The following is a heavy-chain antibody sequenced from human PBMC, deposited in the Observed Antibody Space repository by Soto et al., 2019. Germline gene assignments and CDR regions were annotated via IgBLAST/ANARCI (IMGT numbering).Heavy chain of an antibody. CDR3: ARGGSPVVAVAGRDYYYYGMDV. J-gene: IGHJ6*02. V-gene: IGHV1-18*01. CDR1: GYTFTSYG. Sequence: ASVKVSCKASGYTFTSYGISWVRQAPGQGLEWMGWISAYNGNTNYAQKLQGRVTMTTDTSTSTAYMELRSLRSDDTAGYYCARGGSPVVAVAGRDYYYYGMDVWGQGTTVTVSS. D-gene: IGHD6-19*01. CDR2: ISAYNGNT.